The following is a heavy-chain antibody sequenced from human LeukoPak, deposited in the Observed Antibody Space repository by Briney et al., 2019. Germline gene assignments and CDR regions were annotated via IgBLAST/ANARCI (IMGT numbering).Heavy chain of an antibody. CDR2: IWYDGTNR. CDR1: GFTLSSYG. CDR3: ARVTVAGIN. J-gene: IGHJ4*02. V-gene: IGHV3-33*01. D-gene: IGHD6-19*01. Sequence: GRSLRLSCAASGFTLSSYGIHWVRQAPGKGLEWVAVIWYDGTNRYYVDSVRGRFTISRDNAKNSLYLQMNSLRAEDTAVYYCARVTVAGINWGQGTLVTVSS.